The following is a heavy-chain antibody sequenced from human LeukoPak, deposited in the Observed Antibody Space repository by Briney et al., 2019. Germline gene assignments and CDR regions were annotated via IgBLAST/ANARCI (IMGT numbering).Heavy chain of an antibody. J-gene: IGHJ2*01. Sequence: ASVKVSCKASGYTFTGYYTHWVRQAPGQGLEWMGRINPNSGGTNYAQKFQGRVTMTRDTSTSTAYMELSRLRSDDTAVYYCARVPRGHCSSTSCVNFGYFDLWGRGTLVTVSS. V-gene: IGHV1-2*06. D-gene: IGHD2-2*01. CDR1: GYTFTGYY. CDR2: INPNSGGT. CDR3: ARVPRGHCSSTSCVNFGYFDL.